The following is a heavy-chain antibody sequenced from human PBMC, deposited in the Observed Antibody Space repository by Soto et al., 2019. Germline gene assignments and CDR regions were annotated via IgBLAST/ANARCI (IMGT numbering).Heavy chain of an antibody. CDR3: ARLKRDGHNYSPLYY. D-gene: IGHD5-12*01. V-gene: IGHV5-51*01. Sequence: PGESLKISCKGSGYNFPTYWIGWVRQMPGKGLEWMGMIYPGDSNTIYSPSLQGQVTISADTSISTAYLQWSSLKASDTAMYYCARLKRDGHNYSPLYYWGQGTLVTVSS. CDR1: GYNFPTYW. CDR2: IYPGDSNT. J-gene: IGHJ4*02.